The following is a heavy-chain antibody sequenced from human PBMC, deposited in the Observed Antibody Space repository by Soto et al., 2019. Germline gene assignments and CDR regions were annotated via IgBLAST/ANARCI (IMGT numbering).Heavy chain of an antibody. J-gene: IGHJ6*02. CDR1: GGTFSSYA. CDR2: IIPISGTA. V-gene: IGHV1-69*01. D-gene: IGHD2-2*01. CDR3: ARSQGSSTSLEIYYYYYYGMDV. Sequence: QVQLVQSGAEVKKPGSSVKVSCKASGGTFSSYAISWVRQAPGQGLEWMGGIIPISGTANYAQKFQGRVTITADESTRTAYMELRSPRSEDTAVYYCARSQGSSTSLEIYYYYYYGMDVWGQGTTVTVSS.